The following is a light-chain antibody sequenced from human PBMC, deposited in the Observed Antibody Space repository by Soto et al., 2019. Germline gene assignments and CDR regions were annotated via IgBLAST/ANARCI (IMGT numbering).Light chain of an antibody. Sequence: EIVLTQSPGTLSLSPGERATVSCRASQSVNNNYVAWYQQKSGQAPRLLIFAASSMAPGIPGRFSGSGSGADLTLPITRLEHDDFAVDDGQQYGSSLYTFGQGTKLEI. V-gene: IGKV3-20*01. CDR2: AAS. J-gene: IGKJ2*01. CDR1: QSVNNNY. CDR3: QQYGSSLYT.